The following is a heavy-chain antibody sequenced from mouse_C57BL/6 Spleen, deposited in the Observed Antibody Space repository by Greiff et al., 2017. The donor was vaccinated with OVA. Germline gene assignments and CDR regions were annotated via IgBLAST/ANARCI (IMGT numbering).Heavy chain of an antibody. CDR3: ARGTFDY. Sequence: VQLQQPGAELVMPGASVKLSCKASGYTFTSYWMHWVKQRPGQGLEWIGEIDPSDSDTNYNQKFKGKSTLTVDKSSSTAYMQLSSLTSEDSAVYYCARGTFDYWGQGTTLTVSS. CDR2: IDPSDSDT. D-gene: IGHD3-3*01. J-gene: IGHJ2*01. V-gene: IGHV1-69*01. CDR1: GYTFTSYW.